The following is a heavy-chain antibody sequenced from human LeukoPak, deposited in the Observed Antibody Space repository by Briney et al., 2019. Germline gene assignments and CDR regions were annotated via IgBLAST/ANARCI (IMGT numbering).Heavy chain of an antibody. CDR3: ARDSSGYYDDAFDI. CDR2: ISYDGSNK. V-gene: IGHV3-30*04. J-gene: IGHJ3*02. CDR1: GFTFSSYA. D-gene: IGHD3-22*01. Sequence: PGGSLRLSCAASGFTFSSYAMHWVRQAPGKGLEWVAVISYDGSNKYYADSVKGRFTISRDNSKNTLYLQMNSLRAEDTAVYYCARDSSGYYDDAFDIWGQGTMVTVSS.